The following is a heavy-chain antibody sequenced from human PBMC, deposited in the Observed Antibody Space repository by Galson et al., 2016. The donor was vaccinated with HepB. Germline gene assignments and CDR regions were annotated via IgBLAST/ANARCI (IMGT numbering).Heavy chain of an antibody. CDR2: ISTTDSYI. CDR1: GFSFSTYT. V-gene: IGHV3-21*01. D-gene: IGHD3-3*01. J-gene: IGHJ4*02. Sequence: SLRLSCAASGFSFSTYTFNWVRQAPGKALEWISSISTTDSYIYYADSVKGRFTISRDNAKNSLFLQMDGLRVEDTAVYYCARGYDFWSGQNYFDLWGQGTQVTVSS. CDR3: ARGYDFWSGQNYFDL.